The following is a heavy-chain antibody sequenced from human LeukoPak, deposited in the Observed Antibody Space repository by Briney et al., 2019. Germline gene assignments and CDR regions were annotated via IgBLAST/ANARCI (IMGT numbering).Heavy chain of an antibody. J-gene: IGHJ4*02. CDR1: GFTLSSYS. CDR2: ISSSSSYI. D-gene: IGHD3-10*01. V-gene: IGHV3-21*01. Sequence: EGSLRLSCAASGFTLSSYSMNWVRQAPGKGLEWVSSISSSSSYIYYADSVKGRFTISRDNAKNSLYLQMNSLRAEDTAVYYCARAGGSEHFDYWGQGTLVTVSS. CDR3: ARAGGSEHFDY.